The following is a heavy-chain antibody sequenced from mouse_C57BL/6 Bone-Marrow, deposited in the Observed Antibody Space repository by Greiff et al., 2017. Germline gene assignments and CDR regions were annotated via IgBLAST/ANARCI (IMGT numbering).Heavy chain of an antibody. V-gene: IGHV1-82*01. Sequence: VQLQQSGPELVKPGASVKISCKASGYAFSSSWMNWVKQRPGKGLEWVGRIYPGDGDTNYNGKFKGKGTLTADKSSSTAYMQLSSLTSEDSAVYLCARCSFADWGQGTPVTVSA. J-gene: IGHJ3*01. CDR3: ARCSFAD. CDR1: GYAFSSSW. CDR2: IYPGDGDT.